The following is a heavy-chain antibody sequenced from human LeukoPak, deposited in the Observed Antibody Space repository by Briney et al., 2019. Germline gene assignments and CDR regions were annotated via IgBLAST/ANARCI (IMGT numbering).Heavy chain of an antibody. CDR2: INPSGGST. D-gene: IGHD3-9*01. J-gene: IGHJ3*02. Sequence: ASVKVSCKASGYTFTSYYMHWVRQAPGQGLEWMGIINPSGGSTSYAQKFQGRVTITADESTSTAYMELSSLRSEDTAVYYCARDARFDWLLSRGAFDIWGQGTMVTVSS. CDR3: ARDARFDWLLSRGAFDI. CDR1: GYTFTSYY. V-gene: IGHV1-46*01.